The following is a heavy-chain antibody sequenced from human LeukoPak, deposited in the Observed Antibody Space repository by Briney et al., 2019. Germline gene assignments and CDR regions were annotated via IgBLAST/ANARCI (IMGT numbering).Heavy chain of an antibody. Sequence: GESLKISCKGSGYSFPSYWIAWGRQLPRQDLEGMRIIYPCDSDTRNSPSFQGQVTISVDKSISTAYLPWSSLKASDTAMYYCARPYSSSSPPDYWGQGTLVTVSS. CDR3: ARPYSSSSPPDY. V-gene: IGHV5-51*01. D-gene: IGHD6-6*01. CDR2: IYPCDSDT. J-gene: IGHJ4*02. CDR1: GYSFPSYW.